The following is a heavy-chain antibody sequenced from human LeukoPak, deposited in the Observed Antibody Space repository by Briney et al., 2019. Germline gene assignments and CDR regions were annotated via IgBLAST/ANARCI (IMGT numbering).Heavy chain of an antibody. D-gene: IGHD3-10*01. V-gene: IGHV3-30*18. CDR2: ISPDGSYK. Sequence: GGSLRLSCAASGFTFGSYGIHWVRQAPGKGLEWVAVISPDGSYKYYVDSVKGRFTISRDNSKNTLYLQMNSLRAEDTAVYYCAKGTPQRMVRGPLDYWGQGTLVTVST. J-gene: IGHJ4*02. CDR3: AKGTPQRMVRGPLDY. CDR1: GFTFGSYG.